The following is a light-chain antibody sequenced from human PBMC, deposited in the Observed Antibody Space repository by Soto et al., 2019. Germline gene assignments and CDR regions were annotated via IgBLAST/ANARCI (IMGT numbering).Light chain of an antibody. J-gene: IGKJ4*01. CDR3: QQYDNWLT. CDR2: GAS. Sequence: EIAMTQSPATLSVSPGERATLSCRASESVSSNLAWYQQKPGQAPRLLIYGASTRATGVPARFSGSGFGTEFTLTISSLQSEDSALYYCQQYDNWLTFGGGTKVEI. CDR1: ESVSSN. V-gene: IGKV3-15*01.